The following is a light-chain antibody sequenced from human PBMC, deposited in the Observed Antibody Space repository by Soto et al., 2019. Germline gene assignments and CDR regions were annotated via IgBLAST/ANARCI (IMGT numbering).Light chain of an antibody. CDR3: SAYTVSSPYV. CDR2: DVS. V-gene: IGLV2-14*01. Sequence: QSVLTQPASVSGSPGQSSTISCTGTSSDVGGYNYVSWYQQHPGKAPKLMIYDVSSRPSEVSNRSSGSKSGNTACLTISGLQTEEEADDYCSAYTVSSPYVFGAGTKVTVL. J-gene: IGLJ1*01. CDR1: SSDVGGYNY.